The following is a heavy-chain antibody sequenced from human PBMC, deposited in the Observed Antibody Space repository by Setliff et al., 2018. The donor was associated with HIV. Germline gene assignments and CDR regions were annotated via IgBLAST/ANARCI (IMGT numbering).Heavy chain of an antibody. J-gene: IGHJ4*02. CDR1: GFIFSDYY. V-gene: IGHV3-11*06. CDR3: ARAVHSGWYYFDY. CDR2: ITSSNNYM. D-gene: IGHD6-19*01. Sequence: GGSLRLSCAASGFIFSDYYMSWIRQAPGKGLEWVSYITSSNNYMKYADSVKGRFTISRDNAKNSLYLQMNSLRAEDTAVYYCARAVHSGWYYFDYWGQGTLVTVSS.